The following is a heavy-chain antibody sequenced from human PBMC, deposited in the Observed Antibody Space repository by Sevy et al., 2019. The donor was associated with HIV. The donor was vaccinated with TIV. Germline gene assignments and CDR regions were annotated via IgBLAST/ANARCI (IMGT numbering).Heavy chain of an antibody. D-gene: IGHD2-21*01. J-gene: IGHJ4*02. V-gene: IGHV3-30*18. CDR2: ISNSGSDQ. CDR1: GFDFNHYG. CDR3: AKAHIATWWTLDY. Sequence: GGYLRLSCAASGFDFNHYGIYWVRQAPGRGLEWVSFISNSGSDQYYAVSVKGRFTISRHYSNNTVYLEMQSLRSDDTATYFCAKAHIATWWTLDYWGQGTTVSVSS.